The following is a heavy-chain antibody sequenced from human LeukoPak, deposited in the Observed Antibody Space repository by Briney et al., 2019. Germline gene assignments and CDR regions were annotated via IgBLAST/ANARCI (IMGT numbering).Heavy chain of an antibody. CDR1: GGSISSYY. Sequence: TSETLSLTCTVSGGSISSYYWSWIRQPPGKGLEWIGYIYYSGSTNYNPSLKSRVTISVDTSKNQFSLKLSSVTAADTAVYYCAREKCSRRYFDLWGRGTLVTVSS. CDR2: IYYSGST. V-gene: IGHV4-59*01. J-gene: IGHJ2*01. CDR3: AREKCSRRYFDL. D-gene: IGHD4/OR15-4a*01.